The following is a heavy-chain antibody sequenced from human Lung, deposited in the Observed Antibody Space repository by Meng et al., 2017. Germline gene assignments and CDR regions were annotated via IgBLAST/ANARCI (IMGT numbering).Heavy chain of an antibody. V-gene: IGHV4-34*01. CDR3: ARGPTTMAHDFDY. CDR2: INHSGST. Sequence: ARLTQWGAVLLKPSETLSLSCVVPGGSFSDYYWSWIRQPPGKGLEWIGEINHSGSTNYNPSLESRATISVDTSQNNLSLKLSSVTAADSAVYYCARGPTTMAHDFDYWGQGTLVTVSS. CDR1: GGSFSDYY. D-gene: IGHD4-11*01. J-gene: IGHJ4*02.